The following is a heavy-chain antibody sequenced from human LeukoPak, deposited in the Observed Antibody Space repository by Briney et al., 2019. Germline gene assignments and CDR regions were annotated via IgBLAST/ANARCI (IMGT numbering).Heavy chain of an antibody. CDR2: SYYDGTP. V-gene: IGHV4-39*01. J-gene: IGHJ4*02. CDR3: ARFRYSSGWFDY. Sequence: SETLSLTCTVSGGSITPSTSYWRWIRQPPGKGLEWFGSSYYDGTPFYNPSLKSRVTISVDTSKNQFSLNLSSVTGTDTAVYFCARFRYSSGWFDYWGQRTPVTVSS. CDR1: GGSITPSTSY. D-gene: IGHD6-19*01.